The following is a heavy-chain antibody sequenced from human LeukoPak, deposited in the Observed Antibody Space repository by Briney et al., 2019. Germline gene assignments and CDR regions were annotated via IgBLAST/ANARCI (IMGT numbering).Heavy chain of an antibody. CDR2: INNNNGNA. CDR1: GYTFTSYG. CDR3: AKDDTMVGDY. D-gene: IGHD3-10*02. J-gene: IGHJ4*02. Sequence: ASVKVSCKASGYTFTSYGISWARQAPGQGLEWMGWINNNNGNANYAQNLKVRVTMTTDKSTNTAYMELRSLRFDDTAVYYCAKDDTMVGDYWGQGTLVTVSS. V-gene: IGHV1-18*01.